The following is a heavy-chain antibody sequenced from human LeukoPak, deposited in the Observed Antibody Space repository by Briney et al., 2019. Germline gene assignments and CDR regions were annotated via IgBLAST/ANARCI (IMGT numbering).Heavy chain of an antibody. CDR3: ARKPWIQLWSFFDY. CDR1: GGSFNGDY. D-gene: IGHD5-18*01. Sequence: AETLSLTWAVYGGSFNGDYWSWIRQPPGKGLEWIGEINHSGSTIYNPSLKSRVTISVDTSKNQFSLKLSSVTAADTAVYYCARKPWIQLWSFFDYWGQGTLVTVSS. J-gene: IGHJ4*02. V-gene: IGHV4-34*01. CDR2: INHSGST.